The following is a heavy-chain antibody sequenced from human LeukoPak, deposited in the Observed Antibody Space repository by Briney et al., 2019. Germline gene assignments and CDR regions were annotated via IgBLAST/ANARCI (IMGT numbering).Heavy chain of an antibody. Sequence: ASVKVSCKASGYTFTGHYMHWVRQAPGQGLEWMGIINPSGGGTSYAQKFQGRVTMTRDMSTSTVYMELSSLVSEDTAVYYCARDEGESGNYLGAIVDPWGQGTLVTVSS. J-gene: IGHJ5*02. CDR3: ARDEGESGNYLGAIVDP. V-gene: IGHV1-46*01. CDR1: GYTFTGHY. CDR2: INPSGGGT. D-gene: IGHD1-26*01.